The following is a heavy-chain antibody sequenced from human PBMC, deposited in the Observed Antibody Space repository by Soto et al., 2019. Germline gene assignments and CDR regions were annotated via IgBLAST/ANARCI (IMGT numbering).Heavy chain of an antibody. CDR1: GFTFSNAW. CDR2: IKSKTDGGTT. D-gene: IGHD3-3*02. J-gene: IGHJ4*02. V-gene: IGHV3-15*07. CDR3: TTDPISFLEWLAVGDY. Sequence: EVQLVESGGGLVKPGGSLRLSCAASGFTFSNAWMNWVRQAPGKGLEWVGRIKSKTDGGTTDYAAPVKGRFTISRDDSKNTLYLQLNSLKTEDTAVYYCTTDPISFLEWLAVGDYWGQGSLVTVSS.